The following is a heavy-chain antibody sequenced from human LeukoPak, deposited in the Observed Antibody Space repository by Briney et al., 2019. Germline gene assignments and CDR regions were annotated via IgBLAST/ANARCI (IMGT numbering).Heavy chain of an antibody. CDR2: ISYSGST. V-gene: IGHV4-59*08. J-gene: IGHJ6*02. Sequence: SETLSLTCTVSGGSISNYYWIWIRQPPGKGLEWIGYISYSGSTNYNPSLKSRVTISVDTSKNQFSLKLSSVTAADTAVYYCARHTYYYYGMDVWGQGTTVTVSS. CDR3: ARHTYYYYGMDV. CDR1: GGSISNYY.